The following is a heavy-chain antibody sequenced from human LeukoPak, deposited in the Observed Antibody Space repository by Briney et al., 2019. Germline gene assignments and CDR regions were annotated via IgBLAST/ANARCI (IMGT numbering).Heavy chain of an antibody. CDR3: AEDGLSSGWHYFDY. D-gene: IGHD6-19*01. CDR2: ISWNSGSI. Sequence: PGRSLRLSCAASGFTFDDYAMHWVRQAPGKGLEWVSGISWNSGSIGYADSVKGRFTISRDNAKNSLYLQMNSLRAEDTALYYCAEDGLSSGWHYFDYWGQGTLVTVSS. CDR1: GFTFDDYA. J-gene: IGHJ4*02. V-gene: IGHV3-9*01.